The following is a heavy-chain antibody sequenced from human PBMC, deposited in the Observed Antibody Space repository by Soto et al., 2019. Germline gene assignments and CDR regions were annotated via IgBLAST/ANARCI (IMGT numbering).Heavy chain of an antibody. D-gene: IGHD5-12*01. V-gene: IGHV3-30*18. J-gene: IGHJ4*02. CDR1: GFTFSSYG. CDR2: ISYDGSNK. CDR3: AKGGRDGYNPDY. Sequence: GGSLRLSCAASGFTFSSYGMHWVRQAPGKGLEWVAVISYDGSNKYYADSVKGRFTISRDNSKNTLYLQMNSLRAEDTAVYYCAKGGRDGYNPDYWGQGTLVTVSS.